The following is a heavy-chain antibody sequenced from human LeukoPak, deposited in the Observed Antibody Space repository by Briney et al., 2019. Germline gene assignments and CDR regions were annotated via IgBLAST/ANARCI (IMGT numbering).Heavy chain of an antibody. D-gene: IGHD3-22*01. Sequence: SETLSLTCSVSGASIRSDYWSWIRQPPGKGLEWIGYIYYSGSTNYNPSLKSRVTISVDTSKNQFSLKLSSVTAADTAVYYCARYYYDSSGYYWIDYWGQGTLVTVSS. CDR3: ARYYYDSSGYYWIDY. V-gene: IGHV4-59*01. CDR2: IYYSGST. CDR1: GASIRSDY. J-gene: IGHJ4*02.